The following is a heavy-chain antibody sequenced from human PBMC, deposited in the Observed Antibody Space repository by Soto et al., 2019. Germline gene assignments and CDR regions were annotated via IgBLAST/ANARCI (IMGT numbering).Heavy chain of an antibody. V-gene: IGHV4-31*03. CDR1: GGSISRSGYF. CDR2: IYDSGST. J-gene: IGHJ4*02. Sequence: TSETLSLTCTVSGGSISRSGYFWSWIRQHPGQGLEWIGYIYDSGSTYYNPSLKSRVSLSVDTSKNQFSLNLTSVTAADTAMYYCARSSRSYFDYWGQGTLVTVSS. CDR3: ARSSRSYFDY.